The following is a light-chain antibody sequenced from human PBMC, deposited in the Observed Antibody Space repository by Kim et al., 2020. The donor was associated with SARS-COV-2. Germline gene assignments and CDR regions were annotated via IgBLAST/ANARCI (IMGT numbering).Light chain of an antibody. CDR3: QVWDSSSDHWV. J-gene: IGLJ3*02. CDR2: YDS. V-gene: IGLV3-21*04. Sequence: APGNTAMITCRENSMWSKSLHWDQQKPGQAPVLVIYYDSDRPPGIPERFSGSNSGNTATLTISRVEAGDEADYYCQVWDSSSDHWVFGGGTQLTVL. CDR1: SMWSKS.